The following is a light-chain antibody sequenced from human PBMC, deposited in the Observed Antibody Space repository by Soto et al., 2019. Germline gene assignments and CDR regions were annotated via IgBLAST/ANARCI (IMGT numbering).Light chain of an antibody. CDR1: SSDVGGYDY. Sequence: QSALTQPASVSGSPGQSITIPCTGTSSDVGGYDYVSWYQLHPGKAPKLMVFEVSNRPSGVSYRFSGSKSGNTASLTISGLQAEDEADYFCSSYSISTAYLFGTRTKVTVL. V-gene: IGLV2-14*01. CDR3: SSYSISTAYL. CDR2: EVS. J-gene: IGLJ1*01.